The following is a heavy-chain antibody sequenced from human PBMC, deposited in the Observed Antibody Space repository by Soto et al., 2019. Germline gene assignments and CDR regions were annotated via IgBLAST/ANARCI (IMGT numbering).Heavy chain of an antibody. CDR1: GFTFSSYA. J-gene: IGHJ4*02. D-gene: IGHD5-18*01. V-gene: IGHV3-23*01. Sequence: EVPLLESGGGLVQPGGSLRLSCAASGFTFSSYAMSWVRQAPGKGLEWVSAISGSGGSTYYADSVKGRFTISRDNSKNTLYLQMNSLRAEDTAVYYCAKTPVDYGYGSLYGYWGQGTLVTVSS. CDR3: AKTPVDYGYGSLYGY. CDR2: ISGSGGST.